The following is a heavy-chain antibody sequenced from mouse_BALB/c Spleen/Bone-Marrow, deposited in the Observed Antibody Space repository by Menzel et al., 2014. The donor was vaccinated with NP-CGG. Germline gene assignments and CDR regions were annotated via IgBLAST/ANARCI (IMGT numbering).Heavy chain of an antibody. J-gene: IGHJ3*01. CDR3: VRGAHP. CDR2: IYPGDGDA. V-gene: IGHV1-82*01. CDR1: GYVFSTSW. Sequence: VQLQQSGPELVKPGASVKIPCKASGYVFSTSWMNWVKQRPGQGLEWIGRIYPGDGDANYNGNFKGKATLTADKSSSTAYMQLNSLTSVDSAVYFCVRGAHPWGQGTLVTVSA.